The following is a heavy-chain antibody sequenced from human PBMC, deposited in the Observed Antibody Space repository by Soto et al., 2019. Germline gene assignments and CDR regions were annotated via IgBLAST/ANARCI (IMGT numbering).Heavy chain of an antibody. D-gene: IGHD6-19*01. CDR1: GFTFSSYW. J-gene: IGHJ4*02. V-gene: IGHV3-7*02. CDR2: IKQDGNEK. CDR3: AGGTGWFIVD. Sequence: EVQLVEAGAGLVQPGGSLRLSCAASGFTFSSYWMNWVRQAPGKGLEWVANIKQDGNEKHYLDSVKDRFTISRDNTTSSLHLQLSSLIADVTAVYYCAGGTGWFIVDRGKGTLVTVSS.